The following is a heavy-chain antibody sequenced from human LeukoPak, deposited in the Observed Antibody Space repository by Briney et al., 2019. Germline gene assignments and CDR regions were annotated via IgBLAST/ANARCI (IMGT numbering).Heavy chain of an antibody. Sequence: RGSPRLSCASSVFTFLSYAMDWVRQAPGKGLEWVSGISGCGGSTYYADSVKGGFSISRDNSKNTLYLQLNSLRVEERDVYYCAKAHGGSYHSGIDWGQGT. D-gene: IGHD5-18*01. CDR2: ISGCGGST. V-gene: IGHV3-23*01. J-gene: IGHJ4*02. CDR3: AKAHGGSYHSGID. CDR1: VFTFLSYA.